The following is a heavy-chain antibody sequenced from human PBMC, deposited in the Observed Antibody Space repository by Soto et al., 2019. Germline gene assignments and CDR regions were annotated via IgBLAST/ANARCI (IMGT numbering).Heavy chain of an antibody. J-gene: IGHJ4*02. CDR1: GYIFTNHY. CDR3: ARADYYDSSGFYYDC. Sequence: QVQLVQSGAEVKKPGASVKVSGKASGYIFTNHYIHWVRQAPGQGLEWMGIINPSGGSTNYLQKFQGRITMTRDTSTSTVYMELSSLRSEDTAVYFCARADYYDSSGFYYDCWGQGTLVTVSS. CDR2: INPSGGST. V-gene: IGHV1-46*01. D-gene: IGHD3-22*01.